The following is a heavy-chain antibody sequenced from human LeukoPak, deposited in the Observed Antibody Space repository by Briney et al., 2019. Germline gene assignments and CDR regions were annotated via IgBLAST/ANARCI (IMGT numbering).Heavy chain of an antibody. J-gene: IGHJ4*02. CDR3: ARYSSSWYVLSL. CDR2: IYHSGST. V-gene: IGHV4-38-2*02. Sequence: SETLSLTCTVSGYSISSGYHWGWTRQPPGKGLEWIASIYHSGSTYYKSSLKSRVTISVDTSKNQFSLKLSSVTAADTAVYFCARYSSSWYVLSLWGQGTLVTVSS. D-gene: IGHD6-13*01. CDR1: GYSISSGYH.